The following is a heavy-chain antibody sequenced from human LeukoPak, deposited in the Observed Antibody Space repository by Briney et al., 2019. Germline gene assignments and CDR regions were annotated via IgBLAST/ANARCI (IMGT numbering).Heavy chain of an antibody. J-gene: IGHJ4*02. V-gene: IGHV3-7*01. CDR1: GFTLRTYW. Sequence: GGSLRLSCAASGFTLRTYWMSWVRQAPGKGLEWVASIKRDGSEKYYVDSVKGRFTISRDNAKNSLYLQMNSPRAEDTAVYYCARDSSSGDYFDYWGQGTLVTVSS. D-gene: IGHD6-6*01. CDR3: ARDSSSGDYFDY. CDR2: IKRDGSEK.